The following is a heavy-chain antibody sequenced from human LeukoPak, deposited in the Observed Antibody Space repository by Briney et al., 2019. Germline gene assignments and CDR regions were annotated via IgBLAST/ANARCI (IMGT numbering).Heavy chain of an antibody. CDR1: GFTFSYYG. V-gene: IGHV3-33*08. J-gene: IGHJ4*02. D-gene: IGHD6-6*01. CDR2: IWYDGSNK. CDR3: ARVHFSSSPYFDY. Sequence: SLRLSCAASGFTFSYYGMHWVRQAPGKGLEWVAVIWYDGSNKYYADSVKGRFTISRDNSKNTLYLQMNSLRAEDTAVYYCARVHFSSSPYFDYWGQGTLVTVSS.